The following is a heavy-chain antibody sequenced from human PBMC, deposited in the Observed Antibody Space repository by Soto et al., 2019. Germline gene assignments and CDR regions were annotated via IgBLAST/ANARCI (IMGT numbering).Heavy chain of an antibody. CDR1: GGSISSYY. Sequence: SETLSLTCTASGGSISSYYWSWIRQPPGKGLEWIGYIYYSGSTNYNPSPKSRVTISVDTSKNQFSLKLSSVTAADTAVYYCAIGPRPYYFDYWGQGTLVTVSS. CDR3: AIGPRPYYFDY. V-gene: IGHV4-59*01. CDR2: IYYSGST. J-gene: IGHJ4*02.